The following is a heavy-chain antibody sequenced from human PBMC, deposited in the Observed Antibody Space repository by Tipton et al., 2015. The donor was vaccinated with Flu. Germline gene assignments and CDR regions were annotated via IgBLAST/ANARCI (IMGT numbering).Heavy chain of an antibody. Sequence: TLSLTCSVSGDSLSNYYWSWIRQPAGKGLEWIGCIYTTGYTKYNPSLKSRVTMSLDRPNNQVSLRLSSVTAADTAVYYCARILDPTGGTYGDILDHWGQGTLVTVSS. V-gene: IGHV4-4*07. CDR1: GDSLSNYY. D-gene: IGHD1-14*01. J-gene: IGHJ4*02. CDR2: IYTTGYT. CDR3: ARILDPTGGTYGDILDH.